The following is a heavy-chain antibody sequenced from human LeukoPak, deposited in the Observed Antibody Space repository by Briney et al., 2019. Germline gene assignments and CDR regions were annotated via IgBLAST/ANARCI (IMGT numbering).Heavy chain of an antibody. D-gene: IGHD5-24*01. CDR3: ARLGRTYGYPPKYYYGMDV. CDR2: VYHSGST. Sequence: SETLSLTCTVSGASIRSYYWTWIRQPPGKGLEWIGYVYHSGSTNYNPSLESRVTISVDTSKNLFSLKLSSVTAADTAEYYCARLGRTYGYPPKYYYGMDVWGQGTTVTVSS. V-gene: IGHV4-59*08. J-gene: IGHJ6*02. CDR1: GASIRSYY.